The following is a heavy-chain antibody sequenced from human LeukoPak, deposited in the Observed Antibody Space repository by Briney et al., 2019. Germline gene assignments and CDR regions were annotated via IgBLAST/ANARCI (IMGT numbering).Heavy chain of an antibody. CDR1: GFTFSSYV. D-gene: IGHD6-19*01. CDR3: VKAADPWQWLPD. V-gene: IGHV3-64D*06. Sequence: PGGSLRLSCSDSGFTFSSYVMHWVRQAPGKGLEYVSGISSNGGSTYYADSVKGRFTISRGNSKKTLYLQMSSLRAEDTAVYYCVKAADPWQWLPDWGQGTLVTVSS. J-gene: IGHJ4*02. CDR2: ISSNGGST.